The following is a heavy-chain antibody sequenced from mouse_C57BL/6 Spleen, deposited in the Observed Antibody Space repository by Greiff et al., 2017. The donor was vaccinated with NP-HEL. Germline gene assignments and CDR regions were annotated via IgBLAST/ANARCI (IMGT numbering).Heavy chain of an antibody. D-gene: IGHD1-1*01. CDR3: ARSPLLLRDFDV. CDR1: GYAFSSYW. V-gene: IGHV1-80*01. J-gene: IGHJ1*03. Sequence: VQLVESGAELVKPGASVKISCKASGYAFSSYWMNWVKQRPGKGLEWIGQIYPGDGDTNYNGKFKGKATLTADKSSSTAYMQLSSLTSEDSAVYFCARSPLLLRDFDVWGTGTTVTVSS. CDR2: IYPGDGDT.